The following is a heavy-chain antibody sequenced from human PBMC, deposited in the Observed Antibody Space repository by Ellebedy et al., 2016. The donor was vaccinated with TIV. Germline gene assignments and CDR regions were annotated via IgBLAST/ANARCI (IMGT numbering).Heavy chain of an antibody. CDR3: AKDRGDRAAAGTDY. Sequence: GESLKISCAASGFTFSSYAMSWVRQAPGKGLEWVSAISGSGGSTYYADSVRGRFTISIDNSKNTLYLQMNSLRAEDTAVYYCAKDRGDRAAAGTDYWGQGTLVTVSS. CDR2: ISGSGGST. D-gene: IGHD6-13*01. J-gene: IGHJ4*02. V-gene: IGHV3-23*01. CDR1: GFTFSSYA.